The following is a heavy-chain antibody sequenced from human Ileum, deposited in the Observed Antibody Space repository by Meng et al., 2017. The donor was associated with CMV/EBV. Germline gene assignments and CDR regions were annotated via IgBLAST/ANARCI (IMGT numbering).Heavy chain of an antibody. Sequence: SCKASGYNFTNYAIHWVRQAPGQGLEWMGWINAGNGITKYSQKFQDRVTFTRDTSASTGYMELSSLRSEDTAVYYCARIGYGAHFDYWGQGSLVTVSS. CDR1: GYNFTNYA. D-gene: IGHD4-17*01. CDR2: INAGNGIT. V-gene: IGHV1-3*01. CDR3: ARIGYGAHFDY. J-gene: IGHJ4*02.